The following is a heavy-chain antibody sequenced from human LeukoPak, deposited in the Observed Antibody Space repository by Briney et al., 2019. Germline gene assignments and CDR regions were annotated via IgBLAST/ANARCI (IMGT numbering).Heavy chain of an antibody. D-gene: IGHD3-10*01. CDR2: ISYDGSNK. J-gene: IGHJ4*02. CDR3: AKTYGSGSYSPYYFDY. Sequence: PGGSLRLSCAASGFTFSSYAMHWVRQAPGKGLEWVAVISYDGSNKYYADSVKGRFTISRDNSKNTLYLQMNSLRAEDTAVYYCAKTYGSGSYSPYYFDYWGQGTLVTVSS. V-gene: IGHV3-30-3*02. CDR1: GFTFSSYA.